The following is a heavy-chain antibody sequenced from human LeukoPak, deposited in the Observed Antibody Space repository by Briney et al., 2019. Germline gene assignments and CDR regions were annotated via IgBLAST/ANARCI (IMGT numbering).Heavy chain of an antibody. Sequence: ASVKVSCKASGYTFTSYYMHWVRQAPGQGLEWMGIINPSGGSTSYAQKFQGRVTMTRDTSTSTVCMELSSLRSEDTAVYYCAREGSIAAAGTPRLPRFDYWGQGTLVTVSS. CDR2: INPSGGST. CDR1: GYTFTSYY. CDR3: AREGSIAAAGTPRLPRFDY. V-gene: IGHV1-46*01. D-gene: IGHD6-13*01. J-gene: IGHJ4*02.